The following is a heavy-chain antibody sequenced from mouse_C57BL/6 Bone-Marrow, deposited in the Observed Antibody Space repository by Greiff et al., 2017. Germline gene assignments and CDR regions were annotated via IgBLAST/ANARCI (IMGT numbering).Heavy chain of an antibody. J-gene: IGHJ1*03. Sequence: EVQLVESGGGLVQPKGSLKLSCAASGFSFNTYAMNWVRQAPGKGWEWVARIRSKSNNYATYYADSVKDRFTISRDDSESMLYLQMNNLKTEDTAMYYCVRHGGYYGSSYRYFDVWGTGTTVTVSS. V-gene: IGHV10-1*01. D-gene: IGHD1-1*01. CDR2: IRSKSNNYAT. CDR1: GFSFNTYA. CDR3: VRHGGYYGSSYRYFDV.